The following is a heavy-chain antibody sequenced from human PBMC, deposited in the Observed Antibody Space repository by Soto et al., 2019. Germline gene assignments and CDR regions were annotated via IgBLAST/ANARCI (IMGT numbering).Heavy chain of an antibody. CDR3: ANHFKVSGGHYGSLPYYYGIDG. V-gene: IGHV3-30*18. CDR1: GFTFSDFG. D-gene: IGHD3-10*01. Sequence: GGSRRLSCAASGFTFSDFGMHWVRQDPGKGLEWVAIISYDVIRKYYADSVKGRFTISRDTSKGAVYLQMNSLTPEDTAVYYCANHFKVSGGHYGSLPYYYGIDGWGQGTTVHVS. CDR2: ISYDVIRK. J-gene: IGHJ6*02.